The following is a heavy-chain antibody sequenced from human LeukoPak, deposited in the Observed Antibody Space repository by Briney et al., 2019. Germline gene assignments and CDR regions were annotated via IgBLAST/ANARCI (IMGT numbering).Heavy chain of an antibody. CDR3: AKDRLGGGAHRSGGSCYSNFDY. Sequence: PGGSLRLSCAASGFTFSSYAMSWVRQAPGKGLEWVSAISGSGGSAYYADSVKGRFTISRDNSKNTLYLQMNSLRAEDTAVYYCAKDRLGGGAHRSGGSCYSNFDYWGQGTLVTVSS. J-gene: IGHJ4*02. D-gene: IGHD2-15*01. CDR1: GFTFSSYA. V-gene: IGHV3-23*01. CDR2: ISGSGGSA.